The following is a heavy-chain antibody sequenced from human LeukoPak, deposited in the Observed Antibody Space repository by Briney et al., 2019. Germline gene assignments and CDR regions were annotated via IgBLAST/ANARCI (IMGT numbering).Heavy chain of an antibody. CDR2: IYTSGST. D-gene: IGHD3-22*01. CDR1: GGSISSGSYY. CDR3: ARGNYYDSSGYYYVYYYYYMDV. V-gene: IGHV4-61*02. Sequence: SETLSLTCTVSGGSISSGSYYWSWIRQPAGKGLEWIGRIYTSGSTNYNPALKSRVTISVDTSKNQFSLKLSSVTAADTAVYYCARGNYYDSSGYYYVYYYYYMDVWGKGTTVTISS. J-gene: IGHJ6*03.